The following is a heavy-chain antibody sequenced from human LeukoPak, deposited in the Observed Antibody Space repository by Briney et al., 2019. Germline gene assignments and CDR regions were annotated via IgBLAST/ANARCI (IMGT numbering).Heavy chain of an antibody. CDR2: ISYDGSNK. Sequence: GRSLRLSCAASGFTFSSYGMHWVRQAPGKGLEWVAVISYDGSNKYYADSVKGRFTISRDNSKNTLYLQMNSLRAEDTAVYYCAKAFHDILTGFPNWGQGTLVTVSS. D-gene: IGHD3-9*01. CDR1: GFTFSSYG. V-gene: IGHV3-30*18. J-gene: IGHJ4*02. CDR3: AKAFHDILTGFPN.